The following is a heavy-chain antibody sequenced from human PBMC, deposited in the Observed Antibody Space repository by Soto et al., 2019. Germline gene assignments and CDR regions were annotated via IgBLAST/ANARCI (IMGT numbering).Heavy chain of an antibody. CDR3: ARPAYCGADCYSAGY. V-gene: IGHV5-51*01. J-gene: IGHJ4*02. Sequence: GESLKISCRGSGYSFNTYWIGWVRQMPGKVLEWMGIIHPWDSDTKYNPSFQGQVTISVDRAISTAYLQWSSLKASDTAMYYCARPAYCGADCYSAGYWGQGTLVTVST. CDR1: GYSFNTYW. D-gene: IGHD2-21*02. CDR2: IHPWDSDT.